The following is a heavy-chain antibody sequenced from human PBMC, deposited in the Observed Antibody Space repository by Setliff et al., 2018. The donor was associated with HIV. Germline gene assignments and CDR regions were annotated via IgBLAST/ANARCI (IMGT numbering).Heavy chain of an antibody. CDR1: GYGFSNHW. D-gene: IGHD3-10*01. Sequence: GESLKISCTGSGYGFSNHWIGWVRQMPGRGLEWMGIIYPQGSDTRYSPSFEGHVTISADRSRNTAYLQWTALKASDTAMYYCARHTIDISLLVVQDPGPFDIWGRGTMVTVS. CDR2: IYPQGSDT. CDR3: ARHTIDISLLVVQDPGPFDI. J-gene: IGHJ3*02. V-gene: IGHV5-51*01.